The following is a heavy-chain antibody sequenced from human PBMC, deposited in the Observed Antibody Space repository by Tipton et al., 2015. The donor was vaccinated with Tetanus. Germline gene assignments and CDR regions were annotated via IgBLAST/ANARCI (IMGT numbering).Heavy chain of an antibody. CDR3: ARQLWGYWFDP. Sequence: TLSLTCTVSGDSITSSHYYWGWVRQPPGKGLEWIGSIYFSGNTYHSPSLKSRVTMSVDTSKNQFSLKLASVTARDTAIYYCARQLWGYWFDPWGQGTLVTVSS. J-gene: IGHJ5*02. CDR1: GDSITSSHYY. V-gene: IGHV4-39*01. D-gene: IGHD7-27*01. CDR2: IYFSGNT.